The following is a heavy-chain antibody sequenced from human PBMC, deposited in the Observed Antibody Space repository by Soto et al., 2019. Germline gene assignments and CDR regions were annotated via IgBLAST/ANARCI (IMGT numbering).Heavy chain of an antibody. CDR2: IYPGASDT. CDR3: AAAPYYDFWSGRPRWFDP. CDR1: GYNFTSYW. D-gene: IGHD3-3*01. Sequence: ESLKISGKRSGYNFTSYWSGWVRQMPGKGVEWMGIIYPGASDTRYSPSFQGQVTISADKSISTAYLQWSSLKASDTAMYYCAAAPYYDFWSGRPRWFDPWGQGTLVTVS. V-gene: IGHV5-51*01. J-gene: IGHJ5*02.